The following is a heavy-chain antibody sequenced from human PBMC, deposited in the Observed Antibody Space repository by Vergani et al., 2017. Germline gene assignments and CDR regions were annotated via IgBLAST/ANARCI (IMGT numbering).Heavy chain of an antibody. CDR3: ARNYYDSSGYYYFDY. J-gene: IGHJ4*02. D-gene: IGHD3-22*01. Sequence: QVQLVQSGAEVKKPGSSVKVSCKASGGTFSSYAISWVRQAPGQGLEWMGWISVYNGNTNYAQKLQGRVTMTTDTSTSTAYMELRSLRSDDTAVYYCARNYYDSSGYYYFDYWGQGTLVTVSS. V-gene: IGHV1-18*01. CDR2: ISVYNGNT. CDR1: GGTFSSYA.